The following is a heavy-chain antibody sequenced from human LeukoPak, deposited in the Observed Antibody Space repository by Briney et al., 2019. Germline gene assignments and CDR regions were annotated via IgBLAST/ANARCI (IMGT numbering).Heavy chain of an antibody. V-gene: IGHV4-30-2*01. CDR1: GGSISSSYYS. CDR3: ARVGGGDCSGGSCFFQPFDN. CDR2: IYHRGNT. J-gene: IGHJ4*02. D-gene: IGHD2-15*01. Sequence: SETLSLTCTVSGGSISSSYYSWSWIRQPPGKGLECIGFIYHRGNTYYYPSLKSRVTISVDRSKNQFSLKLSSVTAADTAVYYCARVGGGDCSGGSCFFQPFDNWGQGILVTVSS.